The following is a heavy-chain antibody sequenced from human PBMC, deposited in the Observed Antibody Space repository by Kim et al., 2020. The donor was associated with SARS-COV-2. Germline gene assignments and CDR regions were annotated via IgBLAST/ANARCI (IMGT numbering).Heavy chain of an antibody. CDR2: IKSKADGGTT. V-gene: IGHV3-15*01. J-gene: IGHJ2*01. Sequence: GGSLRLSCAASGFTFSNAWMNWVRQAPGKGLEWVGRIKSKADGGTTDYAAPVKGRFIISRDDSKNTLYLQMSSLKAEDTAVYYCTTAVRAYFDLWGRGTLVIVSS. CDR3: TTAVRAYFDL. CDR1: GFTFSNAW.